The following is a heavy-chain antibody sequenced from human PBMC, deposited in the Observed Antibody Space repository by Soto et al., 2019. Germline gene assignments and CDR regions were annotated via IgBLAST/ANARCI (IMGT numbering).Heavy chain of an antibody. CDR2: IYWNDDK. V-gene: IGHV2-5*01. CDR3: ARATYDILTGYYSGWFDP. J-gene: IGHJ5*02. CDR1: GFALSTSGVG. Sequence: SGPTLVNPTQTLTLTCSFSGFALSTSGVGVGWIRQPPGKALEWLALIYWNDDKRYSPSLKSRLTITKDTSKNQVVLTMTNMEPVDTATYYCARATYDILTGYYSGWFDPWGQGTLVTVS. D-gene: IGHD3-9*01.